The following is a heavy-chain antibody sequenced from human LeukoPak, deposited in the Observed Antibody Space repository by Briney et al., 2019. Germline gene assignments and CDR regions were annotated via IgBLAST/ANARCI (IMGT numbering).Heavy chain of an antibody. V-gene: IGHV4-39*07. CDR1: GGSISSSTYY. Sequence: PSETLSLTSTVSGGSISSSTYYWGWIRRPPGKGLEWIGSIYYSGSTYYNPSLKSRVTVSVDTSKNQFSLKLSSVTAADTAVYYCARARRVVVGAPYYFDCWGQRTLVTVSS. CDR2: IYYSGST. J-gene: IGHJ4*02. D-gene: IGHD2-15*01. CDR3: ARARRVVVGAPYYFDC.